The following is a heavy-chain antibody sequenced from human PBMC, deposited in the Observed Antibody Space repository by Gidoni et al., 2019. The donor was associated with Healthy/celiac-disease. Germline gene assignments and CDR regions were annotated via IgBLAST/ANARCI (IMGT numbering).Heavy chain of an antibody. CDR2: INPNSGGT. CDR3: ARDGPESPTYGDYDYYYYGMDV. CDR1: GYTFPGYY. V-gene: IGHV1-2*02. Sequence: QVQLVQSGAEVKKPGASVKVSCTASGYTFPGYYMHWVRQAPGQGLEWMGWINPNSGGTNYAQKFQGRVTMTRDTSISTAYMELSRLRSDDTAVYYCARDGPESPTYGDYDYYYYGMDVWGQGTTVTVSS. J-gene: IGHJ6*02. D-gene: IGHD4-17*01.